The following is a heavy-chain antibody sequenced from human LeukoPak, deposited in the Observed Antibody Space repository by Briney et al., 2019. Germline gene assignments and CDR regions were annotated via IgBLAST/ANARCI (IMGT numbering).Heavy chain of an antibody. CDR3: ARDLDSSGYYYPNFDY. Sequence: GGSLRLSCAASGFTVSSNYMSWVRQAPGKGLEWVSVIYSGGSTYYADSVKGRFTISRDNAKNSLYLQMNSPRAEDTAVYYCARDLDSSGYYYPNFDYWGQGTLVTVSS. J-gene: IGHJ4*02. V-gene: IGHV3-53*01. D-gene: IGHD3-22*01. CDR2: IYSGGST. CDR1: GFTVSSNY.